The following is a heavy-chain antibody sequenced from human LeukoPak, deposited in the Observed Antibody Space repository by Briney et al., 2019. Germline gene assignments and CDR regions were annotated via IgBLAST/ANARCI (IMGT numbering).Heavy chain of an antibody. CDR2: INHDGRET. J-gene: IGHJ4*02. Sequence: GGSLRLSCLGSGFNFRYFWMSWVRQAPGKGLEWVANINHDGRETYYADSVKGRFIISRDNAKDSLYLQMNSLRAEDTAVYYCARPRGGSSFDYWGQVTLVTVSS. CDR3: ARPRGGSSFDY. V-gene: IGHV3-7*01. CDR1: GFNFRYFW. D-gene: IGHD3-10*01.